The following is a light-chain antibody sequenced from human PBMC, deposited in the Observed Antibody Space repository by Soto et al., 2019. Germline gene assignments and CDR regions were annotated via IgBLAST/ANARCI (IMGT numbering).Light chain of an antibody. Sequence: EIVMTQSPATLSVSPGERATLSCRASQSVSSNLAWYQQKPGQAPRLLIYGASTRGTGIPARFSGSGSGTECTLTISSLQSEDFAIYFCQQYNNWPPARTFGQGTKVEIK. CDR3: QQYNNWPPART. J-gene: IGKJ1*01. V-gene: IGKV3D-15*01. CDR1: QSVSSN. CDR2: GAS.